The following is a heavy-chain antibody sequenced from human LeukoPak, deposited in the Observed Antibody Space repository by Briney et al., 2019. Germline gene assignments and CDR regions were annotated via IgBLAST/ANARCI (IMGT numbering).Heavy chain of an antibody. J-gene: IGHJ5*02. CDR3: ARKDSTSSLFDP. D-gene: IGHD2-2*01. CDR1: GGSISSSRYY. CDR2: IYYSGST. V-gene: IGHV4-39*07. Sequence: SETLSLTCTVSGGSISSSRYYWGWIRQPPGKGLEWIGSIYYSGSTYYNPSLKSRVTISVDTSKNQFSLKLSSATAADTAVYYCARKDSTSSLFDPWGQGTLVTVSS.